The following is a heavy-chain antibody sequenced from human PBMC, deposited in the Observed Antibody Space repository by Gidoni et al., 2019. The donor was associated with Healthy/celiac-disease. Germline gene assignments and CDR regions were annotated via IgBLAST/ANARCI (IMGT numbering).Heavy chain of an antibody. CDR1: GFTFSSYD. Sequence: EVQLVESGGGLVQPGGSLRPSCAASGFTFSSYDMHWVRQATGKGLEWVSAIGTAGDPYYPGSVKGRFTISRENAKNSLYLQMNSLRAGDTAVYYCARRNSTGEFDYWGQGTLVTVSS. J-gene: IGHJ4*02. D-gene: IGHD3-16*01. CDR2: IGTAGDP. CDR3: ARRNSTGEFDY. V-gene: IGHV3-13*05.